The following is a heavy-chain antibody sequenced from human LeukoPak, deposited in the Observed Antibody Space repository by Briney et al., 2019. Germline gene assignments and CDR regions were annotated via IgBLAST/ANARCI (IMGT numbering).Heavy chain of an antibody. CDR2: INHSGST. V-gene: IGHV4-34*01. J-gene: IGHJ5*02. CDR3: ARSVRGYSYGYRNWFDP. Sequence: SETLSLTCALYGGSFSGYYWSWIRQPPGKGLEWIGEINHSGSTNYNPSLKSRVTISVDTSKNQFSLKLSSVTAADTAVYYCARSVRGYSYGYRNWFDPWGQGTLVTVSS. CDR1: GGSFSGYY. D-gene: IGHD5-18*01.